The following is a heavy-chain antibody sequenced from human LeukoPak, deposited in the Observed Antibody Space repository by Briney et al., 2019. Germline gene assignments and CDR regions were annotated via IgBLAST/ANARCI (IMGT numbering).Heavy chain of an antibody. CDR2: INAGNGNT. J-gene: IGHJ4*02. Sequence: GASVKVSCKAPGYTFTSYAMHWVRQAPGQRLEWMGWINAGNGNTKYSQEFQGRVTITRDTSATTAYMELSSLRYEDMAVYYCARGSSGWYSYYFDYWGQGTLVTVSS. CDR1: GYTFTSYA. V-gene: IGHV1-3*03. D-gene: IGHD6-19*01. CDR3: ARGSSGWYSYYFDY.